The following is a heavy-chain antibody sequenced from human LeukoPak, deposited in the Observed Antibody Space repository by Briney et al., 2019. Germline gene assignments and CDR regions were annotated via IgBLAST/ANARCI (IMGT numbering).Heavy chain of an antibody. CDR2: ISGSGGST. D-gene: IGHD3-16*02. CDR1: GFTSSSYA. V-gene: IGHV3-23*01. J-gene: IGHJ4*02. CDR3: AKVITFGGVISHFDY. Sequence: GGSLRLSCAASGFTSSSYAMSWVRQAPGKGLERVSGISGSGGSTYYPDSVKGRFTISGDNSKNTLYLQMNSLRAEDTAVYYCAKVITFGGVISHFDYWGQGTLVTVSS.